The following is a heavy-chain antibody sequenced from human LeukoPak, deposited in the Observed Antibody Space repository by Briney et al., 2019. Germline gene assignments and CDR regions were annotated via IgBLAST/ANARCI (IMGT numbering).Heavy chain of an antibody. D-gene: IGHD3-22*01. CDR2: INPSGGST. V-gene: IGHV1-46*01. Sequence: EASVKVSCKASGYAFTSYYMHWVRQAPGQGLEWMGIINPSGGSTSYAQKFQGRVTMTRDTSTSTVYMELSSLRSEDTAVYYCARDSYYDSSGYYFDYWGQGTLVTVSS. CDR1: GYAFTSYY. J-gene: IGHJ4*02. CDR3: ARDSYYDSSGYYFDY.